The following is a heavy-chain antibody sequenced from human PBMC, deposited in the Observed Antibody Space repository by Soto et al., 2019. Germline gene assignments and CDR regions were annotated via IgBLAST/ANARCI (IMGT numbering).Heavy chain of an antibody. CDR1: GDSISSGGYS. D-gene: IGHD6-6*01. CDR2: IYHIGTT. Sequence: TLSLTCAVSGDSISSGGYSWSWIRQPPGKGLEWIGYIYHIGTTYYTPSLKSRVTISIDRSKNQFSLKLSSVTAADTAMYHCARGGIAARKGRWFDPWGQGTTVTVSS. V-gene: IGHV4-30-2*01. CDR3: ARGGIAARKGRWFDP. J-gene: IGHJ5*02.